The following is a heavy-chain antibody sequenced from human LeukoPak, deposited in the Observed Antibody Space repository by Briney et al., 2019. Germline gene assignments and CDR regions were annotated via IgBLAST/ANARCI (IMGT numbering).Heavy chain of an antibody. D-gene: IGHD3-22*01. CDR2: IIPIFGIA. J-gene: IGHJ4*02. CDR1: GGTFSSHA. Sequence: SVKVSCKASGGTFSSHAISWVRQAPGQGLEWMGRIIPIFGIANYAQKFQGRVTITADKSTSTAYMELSSLRSEDTAVYYCAITGGYSSGYYFDYWGQGTLVTVSS. V-gene: IGHV1-69*04. CDR3: AITGGYSSGYYFDY.